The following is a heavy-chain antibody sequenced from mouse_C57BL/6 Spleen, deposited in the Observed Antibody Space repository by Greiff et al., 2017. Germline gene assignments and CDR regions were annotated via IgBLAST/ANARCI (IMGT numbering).Heavy chain of an antibody. CDR2: IDPSDSET. D-gene: IGHD1-1*01. V-gene: IGHV1-52*01. Sequence: QVQLQQPGAELVRPGSSVKLSCKASGYTFTSYWMHWVKQRPIQGLEWIGNIDPSDSETHYNQKFKDKATLTVDKSSSTAYMQRSSRTSEDSAVYYCARLDTTVVAPWGQGTTLTVSS. J-gene: IGHJ2*01. CDR3: ARLDTTVVAP. CDR1: GYTFTSYW.